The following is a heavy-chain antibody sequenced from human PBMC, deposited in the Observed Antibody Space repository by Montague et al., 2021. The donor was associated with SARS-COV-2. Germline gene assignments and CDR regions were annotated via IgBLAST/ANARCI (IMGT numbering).Heavy chain of an antibody. CDR1: GVSVTDYY. D-gene: IGHD2-15*01. V-gene: IGHV4-59*08. J-gene: IGHJ4*02. CDR2: IADSGST. CDR3: ARHYSATLPAVY. Sequence: SETLSLTCTVYGVSVTDYYWSWIRQPPGKGLERIGYIADSGSTNYNPSLTIRVTMSVDTSKNQFSLTVNSVTAADTDVYDCARHYSATLPAVYWGQGTLVTVSS.